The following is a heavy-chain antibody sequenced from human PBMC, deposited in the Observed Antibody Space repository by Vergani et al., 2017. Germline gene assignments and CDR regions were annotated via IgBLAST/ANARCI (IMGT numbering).Heavy chain of an antibody. D-gene: IGHD5-24*01. V-gene: IGHV3-23*01. CDR3: AQELRGIGTPLFDS. J-gene: IGHJ4*02. CDR1: GFTFRKYV. CDR2: VGDSGEHT. Sequence: EAQLLESGGGLVQPGGSLRLSCAASGFTFRKYVMSWVRQAPGKGLEWVSGVGDSGEHTYYADSVKGRFTITRDNSRNTLFLQMNSLRVEDTAVYYCAQELRGIGTPLFDSWGQGTLVSVSS.